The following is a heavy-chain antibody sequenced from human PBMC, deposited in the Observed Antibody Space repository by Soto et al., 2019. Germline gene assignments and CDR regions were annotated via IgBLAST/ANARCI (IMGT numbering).Heavy chain of an antibody. J-gene: IGHJ4*02. V-gene: IGHV4-30-4*01. CDR3: ARGGPQAAAGLYYFDY. CDR1: GGSIRNGDYY. Sequence: SETLSLTCTVSGGSIRNGDYYWGWIRQPPGKGLEWIGYVYYSGTTYSHPSLNSRVSISVDTSENQFSLKLSSVTAADTAVYYCARGGPQAAAGLYYFDYWGQGTLVTVSS. D-gene: IGHD6-13*01. CDR2: VYYSGTT.